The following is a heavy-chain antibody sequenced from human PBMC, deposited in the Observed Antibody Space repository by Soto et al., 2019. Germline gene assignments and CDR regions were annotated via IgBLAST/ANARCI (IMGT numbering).Heavy chain of an antibody. CDR1: GDSVSSNSAA. CDR3: ARDLGTATKMTAQYYFDY. CDR2: TYYRSKWYN. J-gene: IGHJ4*02. D-gene: IGHD2-21*02. V-gene: IGHV6-1*01. Sequence: TLSLTCVISGDSVSSNSAAWNWTRQSPSRGLEWLGRTYYRSKWYNDYAVSVKSRITINPDTSKNQFSLQLNSVTPEDTAVYYCARDLGTATKMTAQYYFDYWGQGTLVTVSS.